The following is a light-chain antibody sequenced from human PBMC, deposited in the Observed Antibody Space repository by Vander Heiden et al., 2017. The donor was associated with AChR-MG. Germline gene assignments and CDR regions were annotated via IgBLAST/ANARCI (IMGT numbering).Light chain of an antibody. Sequence: EIVMTQSPATLSVSPGERAALSCRASQSISSNLAWYQQKPGQAPRLLIFGASSRPTTVPARFSGSGSETEFTLTISSLQAEDFAVYYCQQDDNWPRTFGQGTKVEIK. J-gene: IGKJ1*01. V-gene: IGKV3-15*01. CDR1: QSISSN. CDR3: QQDDNWPRT. CDR2: GAS.